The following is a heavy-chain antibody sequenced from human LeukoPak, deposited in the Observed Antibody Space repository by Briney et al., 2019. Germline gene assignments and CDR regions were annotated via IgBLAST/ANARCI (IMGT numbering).Heavy chain of an antibody. D-gene: IGHD3-22*01. CDR2: IYPGDSDT. V-gene: IGHV5-51*03. Sequence: PGESLKISCKGSGYSFTSYWIGWVRQMPGKGLEWMGIIYPGDSDTRYSPSFQGQVTISADKSISTAYLQWSSLKASDTAMYYCARVXTYYYDSSGYYLVYWGQGTLVTVSS. J-gene: IGHJ4*02. CDR1: GYSFTSYW. CDR3: ARVXTYYYDSSGYYLVY.